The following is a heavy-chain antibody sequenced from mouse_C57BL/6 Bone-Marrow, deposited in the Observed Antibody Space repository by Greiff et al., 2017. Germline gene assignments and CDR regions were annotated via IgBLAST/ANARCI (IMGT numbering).Heavy chain of an antibody. J-gene: IGHJ4*01. D-gene: IGHD1-1*01. CDR3: YVSMDY. CDR2: ISSSGST. Sequence: QLQQSGPALVKPSQTVSLTCTVTGYSITNGNHWWNWIRQVSGSKLEWIGYISSSGSTDSNPSLKSRISITSDTSKNQLFLQLNSVTTEGISTDYVYVSMDYWGQGTSVTVSS. CDR1: GYSITNGNHW. V-gene: IGHV3-4*01.